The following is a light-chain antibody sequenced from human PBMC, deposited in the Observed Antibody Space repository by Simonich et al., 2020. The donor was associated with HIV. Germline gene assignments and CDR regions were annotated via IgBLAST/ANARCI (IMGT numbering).Light chain of an antibody. CDR3: QQYYSTLSYT. CDR2: WAS. Sequence: DIVMTQSPDSLAVSLGERATINCKSSQSVLYSSNNKNNLAWYQQKPGQPPKLLIYWASTRESGVPDRFIGSGSVTDFTLTINSLQAEDVAVYYCQQYYSTLSYTFGQGTKLEIK. J-gene: IGKJ2*01. V-gene: IGKV4-1*01. CDR1: QSVLYSSNNKNN.